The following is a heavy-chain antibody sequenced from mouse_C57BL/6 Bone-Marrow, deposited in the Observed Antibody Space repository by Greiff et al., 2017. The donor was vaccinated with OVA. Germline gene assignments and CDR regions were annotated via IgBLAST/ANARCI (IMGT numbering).Heavy chain of an antibody. Sequence: QVQLQQSGAELVRPGASVKLSCKASGYTFTDYYINWVKQRPGQGLEWIARIYPGSGNTYYNEKFKGKATLTADNSSSPAYMPRSSLTSEDSAVYFCARSYYDYTFAYWGQGTLVTVSA. J-gene: IGHJ3*01. CDR1: GYTFTDYY. CDR2: IYPGSGNT. V-gene: IGHV1-76*01. D-gene: IGHD2-4*01. CDR3: ARSYYDYTFAY.